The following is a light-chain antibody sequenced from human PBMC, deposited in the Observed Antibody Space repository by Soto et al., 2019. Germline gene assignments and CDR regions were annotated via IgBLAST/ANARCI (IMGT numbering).Light chain of an antibody. Sequence: EVVLTQSPATLSVSPGEGVTLSCRASQSVSSDFAWYQQKPGQAPRLLIYGASSRATGIPARFSGSGSGTEFTLTISSLQSEDFAVYFCQQYNNWPPVTFGPGTKVDIK. CDR1: QSVSSD. J-gene: IGKJ3*01. CDR3: QQYNNWPPVT. CDR2: GAS. V-gene: IGKV3-15*01.